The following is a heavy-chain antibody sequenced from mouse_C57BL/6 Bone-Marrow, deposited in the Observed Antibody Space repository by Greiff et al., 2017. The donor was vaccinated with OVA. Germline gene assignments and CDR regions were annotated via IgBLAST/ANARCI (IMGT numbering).Heavy chain of an antibody. CDR3: ARRGTVLDY. J-gene: IGHJ2*01. CDR2: ISSGGSYT. V-gene: IGHV5-6*02. D-gene: IGHD1-1*01. Sequence: DVKLVESGGDLVKPGGSLKLSCAASGFTFSSYGMSWVRQTPDKRLEWVATISSGGSYTYYPDSVKGRFTISRDNAKNTLYLQMSSLKSEDTAMYYCARRGTVLDYWGQGTTLTVSS. CDR1: GFTFSSYG.